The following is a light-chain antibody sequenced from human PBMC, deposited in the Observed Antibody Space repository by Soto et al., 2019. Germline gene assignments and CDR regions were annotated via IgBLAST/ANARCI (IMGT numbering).Light chain of an antibody. Sequence: DPQMTQSPSTLSSSLGDSVTITCRASQSIGSWLAWYQQKPGKAPKLLIYKTSILENGVQSRFSGSGSGTEFTLSIRSLQPDDFATYYCNQYNSYWTCGQGTKVDIK. J-gene: IGKJ1*01. V-gene: IGKV1-5*03. CDR2: KTS. CDR3: NQYNSYWT. CDR1: QSIGSW.